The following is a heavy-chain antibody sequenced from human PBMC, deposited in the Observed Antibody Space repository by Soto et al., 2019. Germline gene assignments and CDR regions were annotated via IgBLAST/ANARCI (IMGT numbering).Heavy chain of an antibody. CDR3: ARGSVTPYYYYYGMDV. V-gene: IGHV3-11*01. CDR2: IGDTGRTI. D-gene: IGHD2-21*02. CDR1: GFAFSDYY. J-gene: IGHJ6*02. Sequence: GGSLRLSCAASGFAFSDYYMSWIRQAPGKGLEWPSYIGDTGRTIYYADSVRGRFTISRDNAKNSLYLQMNSLRAEDTAVYYYARGSVTPYYYYYGMDVWGQGTTVTVSS.